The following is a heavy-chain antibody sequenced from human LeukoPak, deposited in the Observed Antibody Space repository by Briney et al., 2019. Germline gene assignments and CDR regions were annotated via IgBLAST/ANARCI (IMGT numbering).Heavy chain of an antibody. CDR2: ISAYNGNT. V-gene: IGHV1-18*01. J-gene: IGHJ3*02. D-gene: IGHD4-23*01. CDR1: GHTFTSYG. CDR3: ARKKLVTSVAFDI. Sequence: ASVKVSSKASGHTFTSYGISWVRQAPGQGLEWMGWISAYNGNTNYAQKLQGRVTMTTDTSTSTAYMELRSLRSDDTAVYYCARKKLVTSVAFDIWGQGTMVTVSS.